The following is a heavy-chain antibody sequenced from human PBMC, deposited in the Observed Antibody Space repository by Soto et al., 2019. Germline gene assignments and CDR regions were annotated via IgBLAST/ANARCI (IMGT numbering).Heavy chain of an antibody. D-gene: IGHD6-19*01. V-gene: IGHV3-9*01. CDR2: ISWNSGSI. CDR1: GFTFDDYA. Sequence: EVQLVESGGGLVQPGRSLRLSCAASGFTFDDYAMHWVRQAPGKGLEWVSGISWNSGSIGYADSVKGRFTISRDNAKNSLYLQMNSLRAEDTALYYFAKGGLSYSSGWADFDYWGQGTLVTVSS. CDR3: AKGGLSYSSGWADFDY. J-gene: IGHJ4*02.